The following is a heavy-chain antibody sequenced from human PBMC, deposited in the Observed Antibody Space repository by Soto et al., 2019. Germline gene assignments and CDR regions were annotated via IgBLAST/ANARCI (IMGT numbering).Heavy chain of an antibody. D-gene: IGHD4-17*01. Sequence: GGSLRLSCAASGFTFDDYAMHWVRQAPGKGLEWVSGISWKSGSIGYADTVKGRFTISRDNAKNYLYLQMNSLRAEDTALYYCAKGGLRGYYYMDVWGKGTTVTVSS. J-gene: IGHJ6*03. CDR3: AKGGLRGYYYMDV. CDR1: GFTFDDYA. V-gene: IGHV3-9*01. CDR2: ISWKSGSI.